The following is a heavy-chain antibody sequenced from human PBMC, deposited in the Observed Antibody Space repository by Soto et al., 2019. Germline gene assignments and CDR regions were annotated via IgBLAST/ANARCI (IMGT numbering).Heavy chain of an antibody. CDR1: GGTFSSYA. V-gene: IGHV1-69*13. CDR3: ARARVDIVVVVAATRPYYYGMDV. D-gene: IGHD2-15*01. J-gene: IGHJ6*02. CDR2: IIPIFGTA. Sequence: SVKVSCKASGGTFSSYAISWVRQAPGQGLEWMGGIIPIFGTANYAQKFQGRVTITADESTSTAYMELSSLRSEDTAVYYCARARVDIVVVVAATRPYYYGMDVWGQGTTVTVSS.